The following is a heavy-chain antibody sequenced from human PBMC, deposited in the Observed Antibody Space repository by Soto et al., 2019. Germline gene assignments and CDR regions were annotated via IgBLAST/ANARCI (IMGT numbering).Heavy chain of an antibody. Sequence: EVQLLESGGGLVQPGGSLRLSCEASGFTFSSYAMSWVRQAPGKGLEWVSAISGSGGSTYYADSVTGRFTISRDNSKNALYLQMNSLRAEDTAVYYCAKGATGYSSGWYCGYWGQGTLVTVSS. D-gene: IGHD6-19*01. CDR2: ISGSGGST. V-gene: IGHV3-23*01. CDR3: AKGATGYSSGWYCGY. J-gene: IGHJ4*02. CDR1: GFTFSSYA.